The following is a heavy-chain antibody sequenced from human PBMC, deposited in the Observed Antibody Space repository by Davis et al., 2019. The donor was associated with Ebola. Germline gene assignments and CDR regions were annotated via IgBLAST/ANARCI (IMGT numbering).Heavy chain of an antibody. Sequence: GESLKISCAASGFTFSSYAMSWARQAPGKGLEWVSAISGSGGSTYYADSVKGRFTISRDNSKNTLHLQMSSLRAEDTALYYCAKVGGDPRYFDASLPLEAFDMWGQGTKVTVSS. CDR3: AKVGGDPRYFDASLPLEAFDM. V-gene: IGHV3-23*01. D-gene: IGHD3-9*01. CDR1: GFTFSSYA. CDR2: ISGSGGST. J-gene: IGHJ3*02.